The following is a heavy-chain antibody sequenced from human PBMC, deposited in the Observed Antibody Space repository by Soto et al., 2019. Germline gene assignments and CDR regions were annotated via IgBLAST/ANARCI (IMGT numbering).Heavy chain of an antibody. D-gene: IGHD1-26*01. Sequence: VQLVESGGGLVQPGGSLRLSCSASGFTFSSYAMHWVRQAPGKGLEYVSAISSNGGSTYYADSVKGSFTISRDNSENTVYLHMSCWGAEDRAVYCGVMPGSYASYFDYWGQGTLVTVSS. CDR2: ISSNGGST. CDR3: VMPGSYASYFDY. V-gene: IGHV3-64D*06. J-gene: IGHJ4*02. CDR1: GFTFSSYA.